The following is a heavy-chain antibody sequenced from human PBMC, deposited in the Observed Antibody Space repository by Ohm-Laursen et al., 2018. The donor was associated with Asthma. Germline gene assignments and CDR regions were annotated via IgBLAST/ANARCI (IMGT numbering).Heavy chain of an antibody. V-gene: IGHV3-7*02. CDR2: IQPLGGAA. CDR3: ATEAWWRCDY. Sequence: SLRLSCAASGDTFNIFGNSWMAWVRQAPGKGLEWLAKIQPLGGAAVYADSVKGRFTISRDNAKSSLYLQMTSLRAEDTAIYYCATEAWWRCDYWGQGSLATVSS. CDR1: GDTFNIFGNSW. D-gene: IGHD2-15*01. J-gene: IGHJ4*02.